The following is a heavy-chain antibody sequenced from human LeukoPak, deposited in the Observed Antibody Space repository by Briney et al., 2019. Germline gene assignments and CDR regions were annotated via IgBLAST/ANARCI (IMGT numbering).Heavy chain of an antibody. J-gene: IGHJ6*03. CDR2: INNSGST. V-gene: IGHV4-34*01. CDR1: GGSFSGYY. D-gene: IGHD2-2*01. CDR3: ARQLRNYYYYYMDV. Sequence: SETLSLTCAVYGGSFSGYYWSWIRQSPGKGLEWIGEINNSGSTKYNPSLKSRVTISVDTSKSQFSLKLSSVTAADTAVYYCARQLRNYYYYYMDVWGKGTTVTVSS.